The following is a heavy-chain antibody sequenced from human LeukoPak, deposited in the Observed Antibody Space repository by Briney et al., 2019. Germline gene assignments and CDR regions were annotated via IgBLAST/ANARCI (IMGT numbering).Heavy chain of an antibody. D-gene: IGHD1/OR15-1a*01. Sequence: ASVKVSCKASGYTFTSYAMHWVRQAPGQRLEWMGWINAGNVNTKYSQELQGRVTITRDTSASTAYMELSSLRSEDMAVYYCARGGNWNKPWAAFDIWGQGTMVTVSS. J-gene: IGHJ3*02. CDR2: INAGNVNT. V-gene: IGHV1-3*03. CDR3: ARGGNWNKPWAAFDI. CDR1: GYTFTSYA.